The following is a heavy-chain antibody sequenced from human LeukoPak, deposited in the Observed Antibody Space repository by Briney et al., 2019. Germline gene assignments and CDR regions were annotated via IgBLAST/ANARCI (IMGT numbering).Heavy chain of an antibody. CDR3: ARDWVTPLFDY. CDR2: ISRDGLTK. V-gene: IGHV3-30*03. D-gene: IGHD4-23*01. Sequence: GGSLSLSCAASGFTLRNYGMHWVRQAPGKGLGWVAVISRDGLTKYYADSVKGSFTLHRDNSRNTLYLEMNSLRDEDTAVYYCARDWVTPLFDYWGQGTLVTVSS. J-gene: IGHJ4*02. CDR1: GFTLRNYG.